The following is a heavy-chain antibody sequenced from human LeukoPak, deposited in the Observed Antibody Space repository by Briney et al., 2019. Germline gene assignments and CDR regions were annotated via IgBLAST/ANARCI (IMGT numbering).Heavy chain of an antibody. Sequence: ASVKVSCKASGGTFSSYAISWVRQAPGQGLEWMGGIIPIFGTANCAQKFQGRVTITTDESTSTAYMELSSLRSEDTAVYYCARGPIVGATWCAFDIWGQGTMVTVSS. CDR2: IIPIFGTA. D-gene: IGHD1-26*01. V-gene: IGHV1-69*05. CDR3: ARGPIVGATWCAFDI. J-gene: IGHJ3*02. CDR1: GGTFSSYA.